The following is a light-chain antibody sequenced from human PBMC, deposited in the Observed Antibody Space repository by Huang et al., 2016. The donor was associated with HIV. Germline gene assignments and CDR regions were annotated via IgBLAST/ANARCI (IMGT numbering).Light chain of an antibody. V-gene: IGKV1-27*01. CDR1: QGIANY. Sequence: DIQMTQSPSSLSASVGDRVTITCRASQGIANYLAWYQQKPGTVPKLLIYATSTFQSGVPSRFSGSGSGTYFTLTISSLQPEDVATYYCQKYHSAPFTFGPGTKVDIK. J-gene: IGKJ3*01. CDR2: ATS. CDR3: QKYHSAPFT.